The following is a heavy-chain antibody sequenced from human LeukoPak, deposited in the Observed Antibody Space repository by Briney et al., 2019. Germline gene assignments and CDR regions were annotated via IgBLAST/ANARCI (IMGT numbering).Heavy chain of an antibody. CDR3: ARRKYYDTLTGHYIYYFDY. Sequence: PSQTLSLTCTVSGGSISSGDYYWSWIRQPPGKGLEWIGYNYYSGTTYYNPSLKSRLTISVDKSKNEFSLKLTSVTAADTAVYYCARRKYYDTLTGHYIYYFDYWGQGTLVTVSS. CDR2: NYYSGTT. CDR1: GGSISSGDYY. D-gene: IGHD3-9*01. J-gene: IGHJ4*02. V-gene: IGHV4-30-4*01.